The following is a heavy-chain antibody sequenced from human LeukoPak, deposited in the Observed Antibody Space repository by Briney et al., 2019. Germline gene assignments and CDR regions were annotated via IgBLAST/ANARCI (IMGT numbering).Heavy chain of an antibody. Sequence: PSQTLSLTCTVSGGSISSGGYYWSWIRQPPGKGLEWIGYIYHSGSTYYNPSLKSRVTISVDRSKNQFSLKLSSVTAADTAVYYCAREDWNSSYYFDYWGQGTLVTASS. CDR1: GGSISSGGYY. CDR2: IYHSGST. J-gene: IGHJ4*02. CDR3: AREDWNSSYYFDY. D-gene: IGHD1-7*01. V-gene: IGHV4-30-2*01.